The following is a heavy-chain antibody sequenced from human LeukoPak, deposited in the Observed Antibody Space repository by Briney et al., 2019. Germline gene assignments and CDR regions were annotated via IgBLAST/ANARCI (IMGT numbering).Heavy chain of an antibody. CDR1: AFTFSSFA. Sequence: GGSLRLSCAASAFTFSSFAMTWVRQAPGKGLEWVSAISGGGDRTNYANSVKGRFTISRDNSKNTLYLQMNSLRGEDTAVYFCAKGGRGQYYGIDVWGQGTTVSVSS. V-gene: IGHV3-23*01. CDR3: AKGGRGQYYGIDV. D-gene: IGHD4-11*01. J-gene: IGHJ6*02. CDR2: ISGGGDRT.